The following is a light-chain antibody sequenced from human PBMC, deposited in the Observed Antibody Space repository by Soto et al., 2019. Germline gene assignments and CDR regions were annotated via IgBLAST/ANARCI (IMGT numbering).Light chain of an antibody. CDR1: QGISSY. V-gene: IGKV1-9*01. J-gene: IGKJ4*02. CDR3: QQLNSYPPLT. Sequence: IQLTQSPSSLSASVGDRVTITCRASQGISSYLAWYQQKPGKAPKLLIYAASTLQSGVPSSLSRSGSVTDFTLTISSLQPEDFATYYCQQLNSYPPLTFGGGTKVEIK. CDR2: AAS.